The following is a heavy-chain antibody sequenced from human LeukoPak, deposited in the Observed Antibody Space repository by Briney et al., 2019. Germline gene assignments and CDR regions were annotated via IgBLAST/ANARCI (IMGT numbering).Heavy chain of an antibody. CDR2: INHSGST. V-gene: IGHV4-34*01. D-gene: IGHD6-19*01. J-gene: IGHJ2*01. CDR3: ARATVAVAATLWYFDL. Sequence: SETLSLTCAVYGGSFSGYYWSWIRQPPGKGLEWIGEINHSGSTNYNPSLKSRVTISVDKSKNQFSLKLSPVTAADTAVYYCARATVAVAATLWYFDLWGRGTLVTVSS. CDR1: GGSFSGYY.